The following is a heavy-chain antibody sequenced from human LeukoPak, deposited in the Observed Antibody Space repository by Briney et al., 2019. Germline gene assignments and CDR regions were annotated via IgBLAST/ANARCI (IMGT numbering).Heavy chain of an antibody. CDR2: IYYSGST. CDR1: GGSISSYY. CDR3: ARAGAHDAFDI. Sequence: SETLSLTCTVSGGSISSYYWSWIRQPPGKGLEWIGYIYYSGSTNYNPSLKSRVTISVDTSKNQFSLKLSSVTAADTAVYYCARAGAHDAFDIWGQGTMVTVPS. J-gene: IGHJ3*02. V-gene: IGHV4-59*01.